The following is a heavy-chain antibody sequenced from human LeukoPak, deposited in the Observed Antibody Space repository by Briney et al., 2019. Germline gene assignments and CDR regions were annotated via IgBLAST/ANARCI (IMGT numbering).Heavy chain of an antibody. J-gene: IGHJ3*02. CDR3: ARMGVAGTYDAFDI. D-gene: IGHD6-13*01. CDR1: GFTFTSYA. CDR2: ISGSGGST. V-gene: IGHV3-23*01. Sequence: GGSPRLSCAASGFTFTSYAMSWVRQAPGEGLEWVSVISGSGGSTYYADSVKGRFTISRDNSKNTLYLQMNSLRAEDTAVYYCARMGVAGTYDAFDIRGQGTMVTVSS.